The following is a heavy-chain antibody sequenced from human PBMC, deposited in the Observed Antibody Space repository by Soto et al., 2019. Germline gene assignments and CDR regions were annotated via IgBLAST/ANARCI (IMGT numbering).Heavy chain of an antibody. CDR1: GFTFDDYA. D-gene: IGHD3-16*01. J-gene: IGHJ3*02. CDR3: AKDIVGELDQWSGEAFDI. V-gene: IGHV3-9*01. CDR2: ISWNSGSI. Sequence: SLRLSCAASGFTFDDYAMHWVRQAPGKGLEWVSGISWNSGSIGYADSVKGRFTISRDNAKNSLYLQMNSLRAEDTALYYCAKDIVGELDQWSGEAFDIWGQGTMVTVSS.